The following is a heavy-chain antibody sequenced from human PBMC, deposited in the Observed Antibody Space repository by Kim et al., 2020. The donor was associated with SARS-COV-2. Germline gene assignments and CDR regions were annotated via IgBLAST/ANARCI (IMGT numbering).Heavy chain of an antibody. D-gene: IGHD1-20*01. V-gene: IGHV3-7*01. Sequence: SGPAGRGRFDISGDNAKNSLYLQMNSLWAEDTAVYYCTRGDITGTTEDYWGQGTLVTVSS. J-gene: IGHJ4*02. CDR3: TRGDITGTTEDY.